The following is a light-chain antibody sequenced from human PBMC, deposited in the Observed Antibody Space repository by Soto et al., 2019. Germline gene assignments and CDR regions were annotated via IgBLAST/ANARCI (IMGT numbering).Light chain of an antibody. CDR1: QSVSSNF. V-gene: IGKV3-20*01. Sequence: EIVLTQSPGTLSLSPGERATLSCRASQSVSSNFLAWHQQKPGQAPRLLIYGASSRATGIPDRFSGSGSGTDFTLTVSRLEPEDFAVYYCQQYGSLPYTFGQGTKLEIK. J-gene: IGKJ2*01. CDR3: QQYGSLPYT. CDR2: GAS.